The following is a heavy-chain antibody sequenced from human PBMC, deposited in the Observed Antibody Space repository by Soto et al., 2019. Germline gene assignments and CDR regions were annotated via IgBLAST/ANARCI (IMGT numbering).Heavy chain of an antibody. CDR2: IKQDGSEK. CDR3: ARAGSNYFASGSYLPYDMDV. J-gene: IGHJ6*03. CDR1: GFTFSSYW. D-gene: IGHD3-10*01. Sequence: EVQVVESGGGLVQPGGSLRLSCEASGFTFSSYWMTWVRQAPGKGLEWVANIKQDGSEKYYVDSVKGRFTISRDNAKNSLYLQMNSLRAEDTAVYSCARAGSNYFASGSYLPYDMDVWGKGTTVTVSS. V-gene: IGHV3-7*01.